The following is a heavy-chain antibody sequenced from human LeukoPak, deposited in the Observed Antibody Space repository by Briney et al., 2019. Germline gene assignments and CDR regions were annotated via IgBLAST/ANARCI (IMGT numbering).Heavy chain of an antibody. CDR2: INPNSGGT. J-gene: IGHJ4*02. Sequence: GSVKVSCKASGYTFTGYYMHWVRQAPGQGLEWMGWINPNSGGTNYAQKFQGRVTITRDTSASTAYMELSSLRSEDMAVYYCARDQGYCSGGSCPHFDYWGQGTLVTVSS. D-gene: IGHD2-15*01. CDR3: ARDQGYCSGGSCPHFDY. CDR1: GYTFTGYY. V-gene: IGHV1-2*02.